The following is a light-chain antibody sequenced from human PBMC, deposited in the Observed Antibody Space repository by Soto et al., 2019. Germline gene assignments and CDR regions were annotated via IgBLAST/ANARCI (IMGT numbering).Light chain of an antibody. V-gene: IGKV4-1*01. J-gene: IGKJ5*01. Sequence: DIVMTQSPDSLAVSLGERATIHFKSSQSVLYSAKNKNFLTWYQQKPGQPPKLLIYWASTRESGVPDRFTGSGSGTDFTLTINSLQAEDVAVYYCQQHYINPITFGQGTRLEIK. CDR1: QSVLYSAKNKNF. CDR2: WAS. CDR3: QQHYINPIT.